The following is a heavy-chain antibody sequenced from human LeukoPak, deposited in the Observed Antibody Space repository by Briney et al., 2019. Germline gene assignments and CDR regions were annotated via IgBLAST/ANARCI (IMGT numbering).Heavy chain of an antibody. D-gene: IGHD1-14*01. Sequence: PSRTLSLTCAISGDSVSSKNGAWNWIRQSPSRGLEWLGRTYYRSKWYNDYAVSVQGRITINPDTSKNQFSLQLNSVTPEDTAVYYCARDLGTSGRYTFDYWGQGTLVTVSS. J-gene: IGHJ4*02. CDR2: TYYRSKWYN. V-gene: IGHV6-1*01. CDR3: ARDLGTSGRYTFDY. CDR1: GDSVSSKNGA.